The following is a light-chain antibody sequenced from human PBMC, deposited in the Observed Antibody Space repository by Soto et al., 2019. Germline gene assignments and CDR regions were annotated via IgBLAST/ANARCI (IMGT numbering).Light chain of an antibody. V-gene: IGLV2-14*01. CDR2: EVS. J-gene: IGLJ1*01. CDR1: SSDVGGYNY. Sequence: QPALTQPASVSGSPGQSITISCTGTSSDVGGYNYVSWYQQYPGKAPKLMIYEVSNRPSGVSNRFSGSKSGNTASLTISGLQAEDEADYYCSSYTSSSTYVFGIGTKLTVL. CDR3: SSYTSSSTYV.